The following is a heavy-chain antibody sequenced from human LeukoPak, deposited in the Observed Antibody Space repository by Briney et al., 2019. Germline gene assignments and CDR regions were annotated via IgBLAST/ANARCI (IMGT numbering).Heavy chain of an antibody. V-gene: IGHV1-46*01. Sequence: ASVKVSCKASGYTLTSYYIHWVRQAPGQGLEWMGIINPGGGSATYPQRFQGRVTMTRDTSTSTIYMDLSSLRSEDTAVYYCARDLSTPPGKSSSLFDHWGQGTLVTVSS. D-gene: IGHD6-13*01. CDR1: GYTLTSYY. J-gene: IGHJ4*02. CDR2: INPGGGSA. CDR3: ARDLSTPPGKSSSLFDH.